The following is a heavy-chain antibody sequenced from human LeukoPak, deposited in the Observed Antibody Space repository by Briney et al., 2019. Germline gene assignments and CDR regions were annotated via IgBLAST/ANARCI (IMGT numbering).Heavy chain of an antibody. CDR1: GDSVSGNSAA. D-gene: IGHD3-22*01. Sequence: SQTLSLTCAISGDSVSGNSAAWNWIRQSPSRGLEWLGRTYYRSKWYNNYAVSVKSRITINPDTSKNQFSLRLNSVTPEDTAVYYCAREVEVSTVIAFYDCWGQGTLVTVSS. CDR3: AREVEVSTVIAFYDC. V-gene: IGHV6-1*01. J-gene: IGHJ4*02. CDR2: TYYRSKWYN.